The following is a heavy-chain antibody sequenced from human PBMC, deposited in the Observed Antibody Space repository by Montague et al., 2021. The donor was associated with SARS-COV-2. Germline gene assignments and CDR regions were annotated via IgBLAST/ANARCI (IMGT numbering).Heavy chain of an antibody. D-gene: IGHD6-13*01. CDR2: IYYSGST. CDR1: GGSISSYY. CDR3: ARHSRRISSSWSKGYFDY. Sequence: SETLSLTCTVSGGSISSYYWSWIRQPPGKGLEWIGYIYYSGSTNYNPSLKSRVTISVDTSKNQFSLKLSSVTAADTAVYYCARHSRRISSSWSKGYFDYWGQGTRVTVSS. J-gene: IGHJ4*02. V-gene: IGHV4-59*08.